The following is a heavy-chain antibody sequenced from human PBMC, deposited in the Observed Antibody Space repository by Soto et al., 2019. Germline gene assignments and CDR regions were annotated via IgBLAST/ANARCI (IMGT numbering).Heavy chain of an antibody. D-gene: IGHD2-15*01. CDR1: GYSISSGYH. J-gene: IGHJ5*02. CDR3: ARQDRVVAEGRWFDP. V-gene: IGHV4-38-2*02. CDR2: VHYSGNT. Sequence: ETLSLTCTVSGYSISSGYHWAWIRQPPGKGLEWLGSVHYSGNTYYNPSLKSRLTISVDKSKNQFSLNLSSVTAADTAVYYCARQDRVVAEGRWFDPWGQGTLVTVSS.